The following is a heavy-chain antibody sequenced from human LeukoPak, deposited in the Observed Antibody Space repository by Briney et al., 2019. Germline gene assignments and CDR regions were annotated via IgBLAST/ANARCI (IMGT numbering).Heavy chain of an antibody. CDR1: GFTFSTYW. Sequence: GGSLRLSCAASGFTFSTYWMNWVRQAPGKGLEWVANINQDGSKKNYVDSVKGRFTISRDNAKNSLYLQMNSLRAEDTAVYYCARVGNSEVDYWGQGTLVTVSS. CDR2: INQDGSKK. V-gene: IGHV3-7*04. CDR3: ARVGNSEVDY. J-gene: IGHJ4*02. D-gene: IGHD4-23*01.